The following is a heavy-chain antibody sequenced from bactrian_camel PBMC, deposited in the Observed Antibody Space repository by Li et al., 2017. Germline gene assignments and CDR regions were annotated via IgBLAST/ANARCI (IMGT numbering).Heavy chain of an antibody. J-gene: IGHJ4*01. CDR1: GFTFSSSD. CDR2: IGGST. CDR3: QARFLGH. Sequence: DVQLVESGGGLVQPGGSLRLSCAASGFTFSSSDMTWVRQAPGKGLEWVSSIGGSTDYADSVKGRFAISRDNSKNTLSLQMDSLKIEDTAVYYCQARFLGHWGQGTQVTVS. D-gene: IGHD1*01. V-gene: IGHV3S40*01.